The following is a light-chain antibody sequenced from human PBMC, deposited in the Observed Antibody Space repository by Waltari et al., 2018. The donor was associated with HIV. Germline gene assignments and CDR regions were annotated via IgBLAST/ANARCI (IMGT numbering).Light chain of an antibody. CDR2: GNS. CDR3: QSYDSNLSGL. V-gene: IGLV1-40*01. J-gene: IGLJ2*01. CDR1: SSNIGAGYE. Sequence: QSELTQPPSVSAAPGQRVTISCTGRSSNIGAGYEVHWYQQVPGRAPKVVIYGNSNRPSGVPDRFSGSKSGSSASLVITGLQSEDEADYYCQSYDSNLSGLFGGGTKVTVL.